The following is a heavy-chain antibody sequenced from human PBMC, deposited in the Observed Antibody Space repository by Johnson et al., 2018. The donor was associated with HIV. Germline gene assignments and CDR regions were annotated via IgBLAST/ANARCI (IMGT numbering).Heavy chain of an antibody. CDR2: ISFDGTTI. J-gene: IGHJ3*02. CDR3: ARVPNDAFDI. CDR1: GFSFGDYA. Sequence: VQLVESGGGVVQPGGSLRLSCAASGFSFGDYAMHWVRQAPGKGLEWVAVISFDGTTIYYANSAEGRFTISRDKSKNTLYLQMNSLRAEDTAVYYCARVPNDAFDIWGQGTMVTVSS. V-gene: IGHV3-30-3*01.